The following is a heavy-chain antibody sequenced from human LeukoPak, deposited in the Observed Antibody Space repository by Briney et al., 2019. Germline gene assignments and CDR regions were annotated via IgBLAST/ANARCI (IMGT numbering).Heavy chain of an antibody. CDR1: GFTFINYG. V-gene: IGHV3-30*03. D-gene: IGHD3-10*01. CDR3: ARQYYYGSGNGLDV. Sequence: GGSLRLSCAASGFTFINYGMHWARQAPGKGLEWVALISYDGSSKYYADSVKGRIIISRDNSKNIMNLQMNSLRTEDTAVYYCARQYYYGSGNGLDVWGQGTTVTVSS. CDR2: ISYDGSSK. J-gene: IGHJ6*02.